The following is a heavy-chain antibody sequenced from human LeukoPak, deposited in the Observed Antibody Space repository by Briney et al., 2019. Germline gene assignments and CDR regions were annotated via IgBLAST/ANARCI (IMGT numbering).Heavy chain of an antibody. D-gene: IGHD1-1*01. J-gene: IGHJ6*02. CDR1: GYTFTVYY. V-gene: IGHV1-2*02. Sequence: ASVKLSCEVSGYTFTVYYMHCVRHAPGQGREWRGWINPNSGGTNYAQKFQGRVTMTRDTSISTAYMELSRLRSDDTAVYYCAREGNRYNYYYYGMDVWGQGTTVTVSS. CDR3: AREGNRYNYYYYGMDV. CDR2: INPNSGGT.